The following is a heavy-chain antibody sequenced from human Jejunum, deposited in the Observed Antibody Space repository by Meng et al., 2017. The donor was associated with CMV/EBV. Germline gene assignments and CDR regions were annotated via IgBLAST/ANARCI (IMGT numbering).Heavy chain of an antibody. CDR2: IYNSGDI. J-gene: IGHJ5*01. Sequence: LLGAGPGLVRPSGTLSLTCSGSGGSVSKYYWGWIRQTPGGGLEWLGYIYNSGDIYYNPFLEGRVTISTDTSKNQFSLKLRYVTAADTAVYYCVRHGDCSSGSCYYHWLDPWGQGSLVTVSS. D-gene: IGHD2-2*01. CDR1: GGSVSKYY. V-gene: IGHV4-59*02. CDR3: VRHGDCSSGSCYYHWLDP.